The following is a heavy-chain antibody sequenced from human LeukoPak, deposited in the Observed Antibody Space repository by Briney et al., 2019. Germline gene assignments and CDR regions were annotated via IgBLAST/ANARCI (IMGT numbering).Heavy chain of an antibody. CDR3: SSQYCGGDCYSKAYYYYGMDV. D-gene: IGHD2-21*02. J-gene: IGHJ6*02. CDR2: ITSKANNYAT. V-gene: IGHV3-73*01. Sequence: GGSLKLSCAASGFTFSDSPMHWVRHASGKGLEWVGRITSKANNYATEYGASVKGRFTISRDDSKNTAYLQMNSLKTEDTAIYYCSSQYCGGDCYSKAYYYYGMDVWGQGTTVTVSS. CDR1: GFTFSDSP.